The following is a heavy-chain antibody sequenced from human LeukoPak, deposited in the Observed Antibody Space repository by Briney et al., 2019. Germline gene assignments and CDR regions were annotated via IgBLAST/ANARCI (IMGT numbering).Heavy chain of an antibody. Sequence: GGSLGLSCAASGFTFDDYGMSWVRQAPGKGLEWVSGINWNGGSTGYADSVKGRFTISRDNARNSLYLQMNSLRAEDTALYYCARDRGDCSSTSCYPLADYWGQGTLVTVSS. CDR3: ARDRGDCSSTSCYPLADY. CDR1: GFTFDDYG. V-gene: IGHV3-20*04. CDR2: INWNGGST. J-gene: IGHJ4*02. D-gene: IGHD2-2*03.